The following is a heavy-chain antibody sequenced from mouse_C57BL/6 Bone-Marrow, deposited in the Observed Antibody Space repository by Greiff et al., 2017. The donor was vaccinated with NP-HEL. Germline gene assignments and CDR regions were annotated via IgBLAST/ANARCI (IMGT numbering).Heavy chain of an antibody. D-gene: IGHD2-1*01. J-gene: IGHJ2*01. CDR1: GYTFTSYD. CDR3: AREERIYYGIPDY. V-gene: IGHV1-85*01. CDR2: IYPRDGST. Sequence: VQLQESGPELVKPGASVKLSCKASGYTFTSYDINWVKQRPGQGLEWIGWIYPRDGSTKYNEKFKSKATLTVDKSSSTAYMQLSSLTSEDSAVYYCAREERIYYGIPDYWGQGTTLTVSS.